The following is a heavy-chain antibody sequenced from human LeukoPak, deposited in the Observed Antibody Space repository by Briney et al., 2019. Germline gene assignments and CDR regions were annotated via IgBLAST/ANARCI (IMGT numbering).Heavy chain of an antibody. V-gene: IGHV4-39*07. CDR2: MFYRKNS. CDR3: AREGGSASSEVY. D-gene: IGHD1-26*01. J-gene: IGHJ4*02. CDR1: GGSISSSSYY. Sequence: NPSETLSLTCSVSGGSISSSSYYWGWTRQPPGKGLEWIGSMFYRKNSYYNPSLRSRVTISLDTSKNQFSLKLSSVTAADTAVYYCAREGGSASSEVYWGQGILVSVSS.